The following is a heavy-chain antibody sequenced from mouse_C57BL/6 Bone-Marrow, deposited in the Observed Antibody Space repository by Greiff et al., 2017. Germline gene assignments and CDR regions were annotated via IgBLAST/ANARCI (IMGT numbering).Heavy chain of an antibody. CDR3: ARSDYGSLSYAMDY. J-gene: IGHJ4*01. CDR2: IDPNSGST. D-gene: IGHD1-1*01. V-gene: IGHV1-72*01. Sequence: QVQLQQPGAELVKPGASVKLSCKASGYTFTSYWLHWVKQRPGRGIEWIGRIDPNSGSTNYNEKFKNKATLTVDKPSSPAYMQLSSLTSEDSAVYYCARSDYGSLSYAMDYWGQGTSVTVSS. CDR1: GYTFTSYW.